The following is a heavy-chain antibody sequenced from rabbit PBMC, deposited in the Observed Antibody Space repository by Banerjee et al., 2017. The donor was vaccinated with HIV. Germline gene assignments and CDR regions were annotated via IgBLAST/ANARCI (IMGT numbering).Heavy chain of an antibody. J-gene: IGHJ4*01. Sequence: QEQLEESGGDLVKPGASLTLTCTASGFSFSSTDYMCWGRQAPGKGLEWIACIAGGSSGSTYYASWAKGRFTISKTSSTTVTLQMTSLTAADTATHFCARDLAGVIGWNFNLWGPGTLVTVS. V-gene: IGHV1S45*01. D-gene: IGHD4-1*01. CDR3: ARDLAGVIGWNFNL. CDR1: GFSFSSTDY. CDR2: IAGGSSGST.